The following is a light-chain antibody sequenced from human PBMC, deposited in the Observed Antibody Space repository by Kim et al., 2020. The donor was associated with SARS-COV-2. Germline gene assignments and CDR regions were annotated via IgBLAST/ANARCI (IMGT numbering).Light chain of an antibody. CDR3: QQYNNRPLT. CDR2: GAS. V-gene: IGKV3-15*01. Sequence: VSPGERATLSCRASQSVSSNLAWYQQKPGQAPRLLIYGASTRATGIPARFSGSGSGTEFTLTISSLQSEDFAVYYCQQYNNRPLTFGGGTKVDIK. J-gene: IGKJ4*01. CDR1: QSVSSN.